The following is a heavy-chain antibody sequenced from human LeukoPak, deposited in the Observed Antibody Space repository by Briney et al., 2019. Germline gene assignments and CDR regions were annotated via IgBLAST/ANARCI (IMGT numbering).Heavy chain of an antibody. Sequence: SETLSLTCAVYGGSFSGYYWSWLRQPPGKGLEWIAEIHHSGSINYNPSLKSRVTISVDKAKNQFSLNLNSVTAADTAVYYCARGGDRSFDYWGQGTLVTVSS. D-gene: IGHD3-10*01. CDR3: ARGGDRSFDY. CDR1: GGSFSGYY. J-gene: IGHJ4*02. V-gene: IGHV4-34*01. CDR2: IHHSGSI.